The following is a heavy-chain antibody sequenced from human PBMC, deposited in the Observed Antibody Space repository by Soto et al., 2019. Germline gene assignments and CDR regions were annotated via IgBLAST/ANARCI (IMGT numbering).Heavy chain of an antibody. D-gene: IGHD3-10*01. CDR2: IYYSGYT. CDR3: ARLIRDASGSYRLDY. CDR1: GGSISPYY. Sequence: SETLSLTCTASGGSISPYYWSWIRQPPGEGKEWLGYIYYSGYTNYNPSLKSRLTISVDTSKNQFSLRLSSVTAADTAVYFCARLIRDASGSYRLDYWGRGTLVTVSS. J-gene: IGHJ4*02. V-gene: IGHV4-59*08.